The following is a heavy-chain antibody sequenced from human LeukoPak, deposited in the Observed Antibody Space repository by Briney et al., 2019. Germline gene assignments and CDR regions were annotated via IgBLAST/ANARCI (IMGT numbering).Heavy chain of an antibody. CDR2: IYYSGST. Sequence: PSETLSLTCTVSGGSISSYYWSWIRQPPGKGLEWVGYIYYSGSTNYNPSLKSRVTISVDTSKNQFSLKLSSVTAADTAVYYCARTPRYCSGGSCTTYYYYGMDVWGQGTTVTVSS. CDR1: GGSISSYY. J-gene: IGHJ6*02. CDR3: ARTPRYCSGGSCTTYYYYGMDV. D-gene: IGHD2-15*01. V-gene: IGHV4-59*01.